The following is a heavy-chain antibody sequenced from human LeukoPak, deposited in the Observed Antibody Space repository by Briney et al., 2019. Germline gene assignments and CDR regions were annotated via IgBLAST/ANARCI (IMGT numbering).Heavy chain of an antibody. J-gene: IGHJ4*02. Sequence: SETLSLTCAVYGGSFSGYYWSWIRQPPGKGLEWIGEINHSGGTNYNPSLKSRVTISVDTSKNQFSLKLSSVTAADTAVYYCARHLKYYYGSGSYSDRFDYWGQGTLVTVSS. CDR3: ARHLKYYYGSGSYSDRFDY. D-gene: IGHD3-10*01. CDR2: INHSGGT. CDR1: GGSFSGYY. V-gene: IGHV4-34*01.